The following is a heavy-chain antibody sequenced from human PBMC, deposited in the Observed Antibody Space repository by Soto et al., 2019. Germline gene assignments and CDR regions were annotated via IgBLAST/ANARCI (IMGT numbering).Heavy chain of an antibody. V-gene: IGHV4-59*08. CDR3: ASSLIETTVTTFDY. CDR1: GGSISSYY. J-gene: IGHJ4*02. CDR2: IYYSGST. D-gene: IGHD4-17*01. Sequence: ASETLSLTCTVSGGSISSYYWSWIRQPPGKGLEWIGYIYYSGSTNYDPSLKSRVTISVDTSKNQFSLKLSSVTAADTAVYYCASSLIETTVTTFDYWGQGTLVTVSS.